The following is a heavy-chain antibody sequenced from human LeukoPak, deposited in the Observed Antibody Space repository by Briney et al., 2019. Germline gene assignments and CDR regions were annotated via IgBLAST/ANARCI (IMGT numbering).Heavy chain of an antibody. D-gene: IGHD5-18*01. V-gene: IGHV3-23*01. CDR3: AKDRLAYSYAQPFDY. CDR1: GFTFSEYG. J-gene: IGHJ4*02. Sequence: GGSLRLSCAASGFTFSEYGMSWVRQAPGKGLEWVSALSGDAATTYYADSVKGRFTISRDNSKNALYLQMNSLRAEDTAIYYCAKDRLAYSYAQPFDYWGQGTLVTVSS. CDR2: LSGDAATT.